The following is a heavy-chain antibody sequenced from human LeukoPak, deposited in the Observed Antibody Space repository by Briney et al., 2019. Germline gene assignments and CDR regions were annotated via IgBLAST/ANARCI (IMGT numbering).Heavy chain of an antibody. CDR1: GGSISSDNYY. Sequence: PSETLSLTCTVSGGSISSDNYYWSWIRQHPGKGLEWIGYIYYSGNTYYNPSLESRVTISIDTSKNHFSLKLSSVTAADTAVYYCARARWVGGSYSLPAFDIWGQGTMVTVSS. D-gene: IGHD1-26*01. V-gene: IGHV4-31*03. CDR2: IYYSGNT. J-gene: IGHJ3*02. CDR3: ARARWVGGSYSLPAFDI.